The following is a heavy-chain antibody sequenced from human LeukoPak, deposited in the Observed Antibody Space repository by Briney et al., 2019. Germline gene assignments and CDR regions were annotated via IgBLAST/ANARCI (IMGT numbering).Heavy chain of an antibody. J-gene: IGHJ4*02. CDR1: GGSISSYY. V-gene: IGHV4-59*01. CDR2: IYYSGST. D-gene: IGHD3-3*02. Sequence: PSETLSFTCTVSGGSISSYYWSWIRQPPGKGLEWIGYIYYSGSTNYNPSLTSRVTISVDTSKNQFSLKLSSVTAADTAVSYCARDIKRNGSIYLDYWGQGPLVTVSS. CDR3: ARDIKRNGSIYLDY.